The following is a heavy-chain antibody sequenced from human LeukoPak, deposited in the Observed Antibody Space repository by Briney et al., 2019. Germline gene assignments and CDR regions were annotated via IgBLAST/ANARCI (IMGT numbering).Heavy chain of an antibody. D-gene: IGHD1-26*01. CDR2: MNPNSGNT. Sequence: WASVKFSCKASGYTFTSYDINWVRQATGQGLEWMGWMNPNSGNTGYAQKFQGRVTMTRSTSINTAYMELNSLTSEDTAVYYCARSSVGARRRIDYWGQGTLVTVSS. CDR1: GYTFTSYD. J-gene: IGHJ4*02. V-gene: IGHV1-8*01. CDR3: ARSSVGARRRIDY.